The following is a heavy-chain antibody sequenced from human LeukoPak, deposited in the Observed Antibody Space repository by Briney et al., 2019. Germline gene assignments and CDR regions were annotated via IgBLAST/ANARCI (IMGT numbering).Heavy chain of an antibody. Sequence: SETLSLTCAVYGGSFSGYYWSWIRQPPGKGLEWIGEINHSGSTNYNPSLKSRVTISVDTSKNQFSLKLSSVTAADTAVYYCARQGFGESKYYFDYWGQGTQVTVSS. CDR1: GGSFSGYY. CDR2: INHSGST. V-gene: IGHV4-34*01. CDR3: ARQGFGESKYYFDY. D-gene: IGHD3-10*01. J-gene: IGHJ4*02.